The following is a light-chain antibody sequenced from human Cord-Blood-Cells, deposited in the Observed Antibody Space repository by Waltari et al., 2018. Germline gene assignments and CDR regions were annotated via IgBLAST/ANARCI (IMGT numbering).Light chain of an antibody. J-gene: IGLJ2*01. Sequence: QSALTQPASVSGSPGQSITIPCTGTSSDVGGYNYVFWYQQHPGKAPKLMIYDVSNRPSVVSNRFSGSKSGNTASLTISGLRAEDEADYYCSSYTSSSTLVFGGGTKLTVL. V-gene: IGLV2-14*01. CDR3: SSYTSSSTLV. CDR2: DVS. CDR1: SSDVGGYNY.